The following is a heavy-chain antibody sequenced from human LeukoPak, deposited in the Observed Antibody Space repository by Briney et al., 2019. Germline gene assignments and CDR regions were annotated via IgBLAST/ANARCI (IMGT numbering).Heavy chain of an antibody. CDR3: AREPQPYYDFWSGRNWFDP. CDR2: IYTSGST. V-gene: IGHV4-4*07. J-gene: IGHJ5*02. CDR1: GGSISSYY. D-gene: IGHD3-3*01. Sequence: KPSETLSLTCTVSGGSISSYYWSWIRQPAGKGLEWIGRIYTSGSTNYNPSLKSRVTISVGKSKNQFSLKLSSVTAADTAVYYCAREPQPYYDFWSGRNWFDPWGQGTLVTVSS.